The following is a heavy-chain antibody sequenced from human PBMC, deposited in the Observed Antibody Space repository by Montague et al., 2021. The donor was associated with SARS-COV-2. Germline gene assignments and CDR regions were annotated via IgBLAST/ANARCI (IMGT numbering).Heavy chain of an antibody. J-gene: IGHJ6*02. V-gene: IGHV3-74*01. CDR1: EFSFRSDW. CDR3: AGASGYPIRGMDV. D-gene: IGHD5-12*01. CDR2: IYSDGSRI. Sequence: SLRLSCAASEFSFRSDWINWVRQGPGKGLVWVSRIYSDGSRIDYADSVKGRFTISRDNARNTVFLQMNSLRVEDAAVYHCAGASGYPIRGMDVWGQGTTVTVSS.